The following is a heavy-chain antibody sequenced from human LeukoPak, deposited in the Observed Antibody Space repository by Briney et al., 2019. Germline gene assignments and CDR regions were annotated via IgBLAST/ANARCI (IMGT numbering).Heavy chain of an antibody. CDR2: IIPIFGTA. V-gene: IGHV1-69*05. Sequence: SVKVSCKASGGTFSSYAISWVRQAPGQGLEWMGGIIPIFGTANYAQKFQGRVTITTDESTSAAYMELSSLRSEDTAVYYCARTYYYGSGSYYSSKSYYFDYWGQGTLVTVSS. CDR1: GGTFSSYA. D-gene: IGHD3-10*01. CDR3: ARTYYYGSGSYYSSKSYYFDY. J-gene: IGHJ4*02.